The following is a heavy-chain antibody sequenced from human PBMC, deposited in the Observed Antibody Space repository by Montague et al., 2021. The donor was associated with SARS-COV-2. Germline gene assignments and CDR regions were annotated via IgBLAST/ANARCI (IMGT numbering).Heavy chain of an antibody. V-gene: IGHV4-34*01. CDR1: GGSFSGYY. CDR2: INHSGST. Sequence: SETLSLTCAVYGGSFSGYYWSRIRQPPGKGLEWIGEINHSGSTNYNPSLKSRVTMSVDTSKNQFSLKLSSVTAADTAVYYCARGARQGYGFRLGSFDSWGQGTLVNVSS. J-gene: IGHJ4*02. CDR3: ARGARQGYGFRLGSFDS. D-gene: IGHD3-10*01.